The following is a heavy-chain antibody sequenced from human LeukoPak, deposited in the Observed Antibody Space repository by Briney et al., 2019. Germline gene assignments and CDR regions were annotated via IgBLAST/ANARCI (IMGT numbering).Heavy chain of an antibody. CDR1: GYTFTGYY. V-gene: IGHV1-2*02. Sequence: GASVKVSCKASGYTFTGYYMHWVRQAPGQGLEWMGWINPNSGGTNYAQKFQGRVTMTRDTSISTAYMELSRLRSDDTAVYYCASDFGSSWYSEWFDPWGQGTLVTVSS. CDR3: ASDFGSSWYSEWFDP. CDR2: INPNSGGT. D-gene: IGHD6-13*01. J-gene: IGHJ5*02.